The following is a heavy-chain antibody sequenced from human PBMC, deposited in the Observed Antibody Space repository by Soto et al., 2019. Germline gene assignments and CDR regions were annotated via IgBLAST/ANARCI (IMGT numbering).Heavy chain of an antibody. CDR3: ARAPGPYCSSTSCYNLMGSIGYYYGMDV. CDR2: ISYDGSNK. D-gene: IGHD2-2*02. J-gene: IGHJ6*02. Sequence: HPGGSLRLSCAASGLTFSSYAMHWVRQAPGKGLEWVAVISYDGSNKYYADSVKGQFTISRDNSKNTLYLQMNSLRAEDTAVYYCARAPGPYCSSTSCYNLMGSIGYYYGMDVWGQGTTVTVSS. CDR1: GLTFSSYA. V-gene: IGHV3-30-3*01.